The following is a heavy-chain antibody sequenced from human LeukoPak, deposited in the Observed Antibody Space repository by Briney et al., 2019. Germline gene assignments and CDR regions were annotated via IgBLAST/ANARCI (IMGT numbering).Heavy chain of an antibody. CDR3: AKEDYYDSSGYVDY. V-gene: IGHV3-30*02. J-gene: IGHJ4*02. Sequence: GGSLRLSCEASGFTFSSYGMHWVRQAPGKGLEWVAFIRYDGSNKYYADSVKGRFTISRDNSKNTLYLQMNSLRAEDTAVYYCAKEDYYDSSGYVDYWGQGTLVTVS. D-gene: IGHD3-22*01. CDR2: IRYDGSNK. CDR1: GFTFSSYG.